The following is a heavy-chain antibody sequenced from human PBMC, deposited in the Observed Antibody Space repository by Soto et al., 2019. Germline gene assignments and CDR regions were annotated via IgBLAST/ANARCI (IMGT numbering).Heavy chain of an antibody. CDR3: AKDSVSGWYVSWFDP. V-gene: IGHV3-30*18. CDR2: ISYDGSNK. Sequence: GGSLRLSCAASGFTFSSYGMHWVRQAPGKGLEWVAVISYDGSNKYYADSVKGRFTISRDNSKNTLYLQMNSLRAEDTAVYYCAKDSVSGWYVSWFDPWGQGTLVTVSS. J-gene: IGHJ5*02. D-gene: IGHD6-19*01. CDR1: GFTFSSYG.